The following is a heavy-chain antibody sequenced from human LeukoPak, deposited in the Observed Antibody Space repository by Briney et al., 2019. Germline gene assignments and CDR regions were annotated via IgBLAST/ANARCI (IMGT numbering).Heavy chain of an antibody. J-gene: IGHJ3*01. V-gene: IGHV3-23*01. CDR1: GFTFSRNA. CDR3: AKVVLLLTASDAFDF. CDR2: ISGNYGST. D-gene: IGHD2-21*02. Sequence: PGGSLSLSCAASGFTFSRNAMSWVRQAPGKGLEWVSTISGNYGSTYYADSVKGRFTISRDNFKNTVFLRMNSLRAEDTAVYYCAKVVLLLTASDAFDFWGQGTKVTVSS.